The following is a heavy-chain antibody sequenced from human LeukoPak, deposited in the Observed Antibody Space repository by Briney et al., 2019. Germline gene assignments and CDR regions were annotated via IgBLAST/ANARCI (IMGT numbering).Heavy chain of an antibody. CDR1: GYTFTSYD. V-gene: IGHV1-8*01. J-gene: IGHJ5*02. CDR3: SKAGYWSSTSFYWPGRFHP. D-gene: IGHD2-2*01. Sequence: ASVKVSCKASGYTFTSYDINWVRQATGQGLEWMGWMNPNSGNTGYAQKFQGRVTMTRNTSISTAYMELSSLRSEDTAVYYCSKAGYWSSTSFYWPGRFHPWGQGNL. CDR2: MNPNSGNT.